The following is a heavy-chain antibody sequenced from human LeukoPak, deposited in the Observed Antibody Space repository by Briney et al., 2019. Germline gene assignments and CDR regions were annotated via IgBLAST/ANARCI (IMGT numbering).Heavy chain of an antibody. Sequence: PGGSLRLSCAASGFTFTSHWMTWVREAPGKGLEGVANIKQDGSEKNYVDSVKGRFTISRDNAKNSLYLQMNSLRAEDTAVYYCARGLHSLPRSTLDYWGQGTLVTVSS. CDR1: GFTFTSHW. V-gene: IGHV3-7*01. J-gene: IGHJ4*02. CDR2: IKQDGSEK. CDR3: ARGLHSLPRSTLDY. D-gene: IGHD2-2*01.